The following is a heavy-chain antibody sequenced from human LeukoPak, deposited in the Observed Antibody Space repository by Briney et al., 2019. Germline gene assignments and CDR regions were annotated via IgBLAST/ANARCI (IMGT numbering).Heavy chain of an antibody. CDR1: GGSVSSGSYY. CDR3: ARGGGSGCYTY. V-gene: IGHV4-61*01. CDR2: IYYSGST. Sequence: PSETLSLTCSVSGGSVSSGSYYWSWIRQPPGKGLEWIGYIYYSGSTYYNPSLKSRVTISRDTSMNQFSLRLSSVTAADTAVYYCARGGGSGCYTYWGQGILVTVSS. J-gene: IGHJ4*02. D-gene: IGHD3-3*01.